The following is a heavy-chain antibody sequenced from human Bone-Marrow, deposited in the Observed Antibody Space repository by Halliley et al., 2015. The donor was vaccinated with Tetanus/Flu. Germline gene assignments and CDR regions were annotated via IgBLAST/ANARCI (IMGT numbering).Heavy chain of an antibody. CDR1: GFAFSTYT. CDR2: ISATGRYL. V-gene: IGHV3-21*04. J-gene: IGHJ5*02. CDR3: VKAHSEYSTAGDCFDP. Sequence: SLRLSCAASGFAFSTYTINWVRQSPGRGLEWVSSISATGRYLFYADSVKGRFTISRDNANSSLALQMDSLTVDDTGTYYCVKAHSEYSTAGDCFDPWGQGVLVTVSS. D-gene: IGHD2-2*01.